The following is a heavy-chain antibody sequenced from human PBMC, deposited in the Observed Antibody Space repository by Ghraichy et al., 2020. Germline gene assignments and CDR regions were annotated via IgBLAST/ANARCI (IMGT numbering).Heavy chain of an antibody. V-gene: IGHV5-10-1*01. J-gene: IGHJ4*02. CDR1: GYSFAGSW. Sequence: TCKASGYSFAGSWISWVRQVPGKGLEWVARIDPSDSYKNYNPSFEGHVTISVDKSINTAYLQWSSLKASDTAIYYCARGLKAASVETSGSLDFWGQGILVTVSS. CDR2: IDPSDSYK. D-gene: IGHD3-10*01. CDR3: ARGLKAASVETSGSLDF.